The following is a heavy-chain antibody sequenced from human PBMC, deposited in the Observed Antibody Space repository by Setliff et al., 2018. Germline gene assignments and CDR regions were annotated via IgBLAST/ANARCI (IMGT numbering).Heavy chain of an antibody. V-gene: IGHV1-46*01. D-gene: IGHD3-10*01. J-gene: IGHJ5*02. CDR3: ARIGPSNWGIRGYNWLDP. CDR1: GYSLTRYY. CDR2: INPGGGSA. Sequence: ASVKVSCKASGYSLTRYYMHWVRQAPGQGLEWMGIINPGGGSASYAEKFQGRVTFTRDTSTSTLYMELSSLISEDTAVYYCARIGPSNWGIRGYNWLDPWGQGTLVTVSS.